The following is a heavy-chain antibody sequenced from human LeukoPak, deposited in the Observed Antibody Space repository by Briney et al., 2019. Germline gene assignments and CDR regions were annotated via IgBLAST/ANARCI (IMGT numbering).Heavy chain of an antibody. V-gene: IGHV1-8*01. J-gene: IGHJ5*02. CDR2: MNPNTGNT. Sequence: ASVKVSCKASGYTFTSYDINWVRQATGQGLEWMGWMNPNTGNTGFAQKFQGRVSITRNTSISTAYMELSSLRSEDTAFYYCARGQQLANWFDPWGQGTLVTVSS. CDR1: GYTFTSYD. CDR3: ARGQQLANWFDP. D-gene: IGHD6-13*01.